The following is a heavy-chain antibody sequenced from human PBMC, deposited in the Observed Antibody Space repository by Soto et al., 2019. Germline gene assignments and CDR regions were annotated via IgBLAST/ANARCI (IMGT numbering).Heavy chain of an antibody. Sequence: QVQLVQSGAEVKKPGALVKVSCKASGYTFTGYYMHWVRQAPGQGLEWMGWINPNSGGTNYAQKFQGWVTMTRDTSISTAYMELSRLRSDDTAVYYCARGGILTGYWLSRFDPWGQGTLVTVSS. CDR1: GYTFTGYY. CDR3: ARGGILTGYWLSRFDP. CDR2: INPNSGGT. V-gene: IGHV1-2*04. J-gene: IGHJ5*02. D-gene: IGHD3-9*01.